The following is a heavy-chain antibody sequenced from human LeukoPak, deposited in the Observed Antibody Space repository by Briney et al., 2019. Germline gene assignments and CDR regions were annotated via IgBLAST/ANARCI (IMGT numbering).Heavy chain of an antibody. Sequence: GGSLRLSCAASGFTFSSYSMNWVRQAPGKGLEWVSSISSSSSYINYADSVKGRFTISRDNAKNSLYLQMNSLKAEDTAVYYCAREAGDYYMDVWGKGTTVTISS. CDR2: ISSSSSYI. V-gene: IGHV3-21*01. CDR3: AREAGDYYMDV. D-gene: IGHD6-13*01. CDR1: GFTFSSYS. J-gene: IGHJ6*03.